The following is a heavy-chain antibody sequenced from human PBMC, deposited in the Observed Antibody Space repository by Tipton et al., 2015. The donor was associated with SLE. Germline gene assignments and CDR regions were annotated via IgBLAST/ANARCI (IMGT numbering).Heavy chain of an antibody. V-gene: IGHV4-34*01. Sequence: TLSLTCAVYGGSFSDYYWSWIRQPPGKGLEWIGEINHSGSTNYNPSLKSRVTISVDTSKNQFSLKLSSVTAADTAVYYCARGSGSYDWGQGTLVTVSS. CDR2: INHSGST. J-gene: IGHJ4*02. CDR3: ARGSGSYD. CDR1: GGSFSDYY. D-gene: IGHD1-26*01.